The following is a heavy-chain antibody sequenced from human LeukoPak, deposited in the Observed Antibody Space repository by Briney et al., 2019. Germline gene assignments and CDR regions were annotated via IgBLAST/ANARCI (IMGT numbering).Heavy chain of an antibody. D-gene: IGHD2-21*01. Sequence: ASVKVSCKASGYTFTSYDINWVRQATGQGLEWMGWMNPNSGNTDYAQKFQGRVTMTTDTSTSTAYMELRSLRSDDTAVYYCAREPRRASVAYAFDIWGQGTMVIVSS. CDR1: GYTFTSYD. CDR2: MNPNSGNT. J-gene: IGHJ3*02. CDR3: AREPRRASVAYAFDI. V-gene: IGHV1-8*01.